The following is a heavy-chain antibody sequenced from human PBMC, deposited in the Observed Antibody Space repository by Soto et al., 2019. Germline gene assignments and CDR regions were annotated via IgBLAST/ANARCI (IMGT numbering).Heavy chain of an antibody. CDR3: ERDWGYQLLPNWFDP. Sequence: SGGSLRLSCAASGFTFSSYAMHWVRQAPGKGLEWVAVISYDGSNKYYADSVKGRFTISRDNSKNTLYLQMNSLRAEDTAVYYCERDWGYQLLPNWFDPWGQGTLVTVSS. CDR2: ISYDGSNK. J-gene: IGHJ5*02. D-gene: IGHD2-2*01. CDR1: GFTFSSYA. V-gene: IGHV3-30-3*01.